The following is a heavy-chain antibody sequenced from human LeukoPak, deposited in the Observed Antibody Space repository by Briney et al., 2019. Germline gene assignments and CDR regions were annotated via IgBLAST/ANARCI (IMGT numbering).Heavy chain of an antibody. CDR3: ASVLVSPETGGARYYFAS. D-gene: IGHD1-26*01. CDR1: GGSISSGGYY. V-gene: IGHV4-31*03. Sequence: PSETLSLTCTVSGGSISSGGYYWSWIRQHPGKGLEWIVYIYYSGSTYYNPSLKSRVTISVDTSKNQFSLRLSSVTAADTARSCCASVLVSPETGGARYYFASWGQGPLATVPP. CDR2: IYYSGST. J-gene: IGHJ4*02.